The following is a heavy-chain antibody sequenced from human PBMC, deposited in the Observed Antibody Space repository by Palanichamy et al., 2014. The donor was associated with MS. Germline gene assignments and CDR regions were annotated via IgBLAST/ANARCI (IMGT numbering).Heavy chain of an antibody. D-gene: IGHD6-19*01. V-gene: IGHV5-10-1*03. CDR1: GYSFTNYW. Sequence: EVQLVQSGAEVKKPGESLRISCKGSGYSFTNYWISWVRQMPGKGLEWMGRIDPSDSYASYSPSFQGHVTLSADRAINTAYLQWSSLKASDTAIYFCARRRYSSGYYGEADFWGQGTLVTVSS. CDR2: IDPSDSYA. CDR3: ARRRYSSGYYGEADF. J-gene: IGHJ4*02.